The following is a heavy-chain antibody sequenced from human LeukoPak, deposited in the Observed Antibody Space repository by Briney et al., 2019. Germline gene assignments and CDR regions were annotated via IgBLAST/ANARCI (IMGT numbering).Heavy chain of an antibody. CDR2: IYPGDSDT. Sequence: GEFLKISCKGSGYSFTSYWIGWVRQMPGKGLEWMGIIYPGDSDTRYSPSFQGQVTISADKSISTAYLQWSSLKASDTAMYYCARHGSYCSGGSCYVDYWGQGTLVTVSS. CDR1: GYSFTSYW. V-gene: IGHV5-51*01. D-gene: IGHD2-15*01. J-gene: IGHJ4*02. CDR3: ARHGSYCSGGSCYVDY.